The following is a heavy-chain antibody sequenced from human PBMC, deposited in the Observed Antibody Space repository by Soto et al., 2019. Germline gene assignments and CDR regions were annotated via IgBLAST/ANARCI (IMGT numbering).Heavy chain of an antibody. Sequence: QLQLVQSGAEVKKPGSSVKVSCKASGGTFSSYGVNWVRQAPGEGLEWMGGIIPVVGPPNYAQKFQGRVTITADESTGTAYMELSSLRTEDTAVYCCARRFGSSYGMDVWGQGSTVTVSS. CDR3: ARRFGSSYGMDV. V-gene: IGHV1-69*01. CDR2: IIPVVGPP. J-gene: IGHJ6*01. CDR1: GGTFSSYG. D-gene: IGHD1-26*01.